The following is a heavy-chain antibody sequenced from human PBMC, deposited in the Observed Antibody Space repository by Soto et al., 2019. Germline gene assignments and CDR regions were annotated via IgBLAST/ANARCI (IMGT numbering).Heavy chain of an antibody. Sequence: ASVKVSCKASGYTFTSYYMHLVRQAPGQGLEWIGIINPSGGSTSYAQKFQGRVTMTRDTSTSTVYMELSSLRSEDTAVYYCARDLHIAVAGTDYWGQGTLVTVSS. CDR3: ARDLHIAVAGTDY. J-gene: IGHJ4*02. CDR1: GYTFTSYY. V-gene: IGHV1-46*01. CDR2: INPSGGST. D-gene: IGHD6-19*01.